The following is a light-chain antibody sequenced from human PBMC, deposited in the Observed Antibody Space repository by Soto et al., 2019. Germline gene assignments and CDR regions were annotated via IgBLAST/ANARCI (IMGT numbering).Light chain of an antibody. V-gene: IGKV3-20*01. J-gene: IGKJ1*01. Sequence: EIVLTQSPGTLSLSPGERATLSCRASQSVSSIYLGWYQQKPGQAPRLLIYGASSRATGIPDRFSGSGSGTDFTLTISRLEPEDFAVYYCQQYGDSTGWTVGQGTKVDIK. CDR1: QSVSSIY. CDR2: GAS. CDR3: QQYGDSTGWT.